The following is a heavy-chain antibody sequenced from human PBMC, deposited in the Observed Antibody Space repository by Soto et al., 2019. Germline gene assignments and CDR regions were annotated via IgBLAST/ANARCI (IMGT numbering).Heavy chain of an antibody. V-gene: IGHV4-34*01. D-gene: IGHD3-10*01. CDR3: ARRVYGSGSYYKYHFDY. CDR2: INHSGST. J-gene: IGHJ4*02. Sequence: SETLSLTCAVYGGSFSGYYWTWIRQPPGTGLEWIGEINHSGSTNYNPSLKSRVTISVDTSKNQFSLKLTSVTAADTAVYYCARRVYGSGSYYKYHFDYWGQGSLVTVSS. CDR1: GGSFSGYY.